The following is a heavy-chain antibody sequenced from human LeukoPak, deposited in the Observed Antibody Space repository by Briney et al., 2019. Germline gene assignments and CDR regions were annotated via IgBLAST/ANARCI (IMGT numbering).Heavy chain of an antibody. J-gene: IGHJ3*02. CDR2: MNPNSGNT. V-gene: IGHV1-8*01. CDR3: ARESDCSGGSCYSVAAFDI. CDR1: GYTFTSYD. D-gene: IGHD2-15*01. Sequence: ASVKVSCKASGYTFTSYDINWVRQATGQGLEWVGWMNPNSGNTAYAQKFQGRVTMTRNTSISTAYMELSSLRSEDTAVYYCARESDCSGGSCYSVAAFDIWGQGTMVTVSS.